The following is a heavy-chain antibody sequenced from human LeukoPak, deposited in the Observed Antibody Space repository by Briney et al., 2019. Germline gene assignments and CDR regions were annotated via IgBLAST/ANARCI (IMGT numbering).Heavy chain of an antibody. CDR1: GFIFNRNV. J-gene: IGHJ5*02. V-gene: IGHV3-30*02. D-gene: IGHD3-22*01. CDR3: AKSNYYDSSDWFDP. CDR2: IRYDGSNK. Sequence: GGSLRLSCAASGFIFNRNVMSWVRQAPGKGLEWVAFIRYDGSNKFYADSVKGRSTISRDNSKNTLYLQMNSLRAEDTAVYYCAKSNYYDSSDWFDPWGQGTLVTVSS.